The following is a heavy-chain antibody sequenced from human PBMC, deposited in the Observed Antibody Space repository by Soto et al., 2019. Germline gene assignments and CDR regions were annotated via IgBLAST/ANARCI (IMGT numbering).Heavy chain of an antibody. Sequence: QVLLQESGPGLVKPSETLSLTCTASGGSIGNYYWTWLRQPAGKGLEWIGRIYTSGTTNYNPSLKSRVPMLIDPSRNQFSLRLSSVTAAGTALYYCARQRTSSSAWFDYWGQGTLVTGSS. D-gene: IGHD6-19*01. CDR3: ARQRTSSSAWFDY. V-gene: IGHV4-4*07. CDR2: IYTSGTT. J-gene: IGHJ5*01. CDR1: GGSIGNYY.